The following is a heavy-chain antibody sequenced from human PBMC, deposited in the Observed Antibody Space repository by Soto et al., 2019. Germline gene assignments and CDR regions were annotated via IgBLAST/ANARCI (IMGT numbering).Heavy chain of an antibody. D-gene: IGHD5-18*01. CDR3: ARNTAMAHDAFDI. J-gene: IGHJ3*02. CDR1: GGTFSSYA. V-gene: IGHV1-69*13. CDR2: IIPIFGTA. Sequence: SVKVSCKASGGTFSSYAISWVRQAPGQGLEWMGGIIPIFGTANYAQKFQGRVTITADESTSTAYMELSSLRSEDTAVYYCARNTAMAHDAFDIWGQGTMVTVSS.